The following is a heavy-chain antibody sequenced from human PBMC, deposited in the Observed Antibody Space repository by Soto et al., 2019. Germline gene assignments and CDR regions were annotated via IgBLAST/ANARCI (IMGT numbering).Heavy chain of an antibody. D-gene: IGHD5-12*01. CDR1: GGSIDTAGNY. CDR3: ARDRGYTGYVDH. V-gene: IGHV4-31*03. Sequence: QVQLQESGPGLVKPSQTLSLICNVSGGSIDTAGNYWTWIRQHPGKGLEWIGFISNSGSTYYNPSLKSRLSISADTSKNQFFLHLSSVTAADTAVYFCARDRGYTGYVDHRGQGTLVTVSS. CDR2: ISNSGST. J-gene: IGHJ5*02.